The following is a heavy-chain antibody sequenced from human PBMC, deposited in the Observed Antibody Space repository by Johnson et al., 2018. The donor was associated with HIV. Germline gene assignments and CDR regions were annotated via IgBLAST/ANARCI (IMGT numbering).Heavy chain of an antibody. D-gene: IGHD3-10*01. J-gene: IGHJ3*02. Sequence: QVQVVESGGGLVKPGGSLRLSCAASGFTFSDYYMSWIRQAPGKGLEWVSYISSSGSTIYYADSVKGRFTSSRDHAKNSLYLQMNSLRAEDTALYYCARDFVAFGECTAFDIWGQGTMVIVSS. CDR3: ARDFVAFGECTAFDI. CDR1: GFTFSDYY. CDR2: ISSSGSTI. V-gene: IGHV3-11*01.